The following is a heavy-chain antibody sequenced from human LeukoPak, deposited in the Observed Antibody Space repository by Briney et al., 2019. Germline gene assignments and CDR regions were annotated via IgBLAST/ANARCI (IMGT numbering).Heavy chain of an antibody. D-gene: IGHD6-19*01. CDR2: IYPGGSDT. CDR3: ARHKAGNGWDLDY. Sequence: GESLKISCKGSGYTFTSYWIGWVRQMPGKGLESMGFIYPGGSDTRYSPSFEGQVTISADKSITTAYLQWNSLKASDTAMYYCARHKAGNGWDLDYWGQGTLVTVSS. CDR1: GYTFTSYW. V-gene: IGHV5-51*01. J-gene: IGHJ4*02.